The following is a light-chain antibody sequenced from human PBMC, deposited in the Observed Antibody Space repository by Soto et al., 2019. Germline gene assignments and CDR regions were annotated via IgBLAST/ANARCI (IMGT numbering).Light chain of an antibody. CDR2: DAS. Sequence: EIEMTQSPATLSVSLGDRATITCRASQTVSSYLAWYQQKPGQAPRLLIYDASTRATGIPARFSGSGSGTDFTLTISSLEPEDFAVYYCQQRSNWPITFGQGTRLEIK. J-gene: IGKJ5*01. V-gene: IGKV3-11*01. CDR3: QQRSNWPIT. CDR1: QTVSSY.